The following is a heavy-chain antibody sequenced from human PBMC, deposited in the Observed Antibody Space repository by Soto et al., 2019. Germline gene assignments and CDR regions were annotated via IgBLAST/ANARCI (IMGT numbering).Heavy chain of an antibody. V-gene: IGHV3-11*01. CDR3: ARVGCCGGCCPLHY. CDR1: AFIISDYY. Sequence: QVQLVESGGGLVKPGGSLRLSCAASAFIISDYYMSWIRQAPGKGLEWVSYISGSGTTIYYADSVKGRFSISRDNAKNALYRQRSSMRAEDRAVYYCARVGCCGGCCPLHYWGPGTLVTVSS. CDR2: ISGSGTTI. J-gene: IGHJ4*02. D-gene: IGHD2-15*01.